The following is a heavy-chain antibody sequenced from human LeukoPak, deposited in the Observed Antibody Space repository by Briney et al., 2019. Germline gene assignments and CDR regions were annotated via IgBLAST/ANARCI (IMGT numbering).Heavy chain of an antibody. CDR1: GGSISSSSYF. D-gene: IGHD3-16*01. Sequence: SETLSLTCTVSGGSISSSSYFWAWIRQPPGKGLEWIGSIYYSGSTYYNPSLNSRVTISVDTSKNQFSLNLSSVTAADTAVYYCARLITAFQAFDSWGQGTLVTVSS. CDR3: ARLITAFQAFDS. CDR2: IYYSGST. V-gene: IGHV4-39*01. J-gene: IGHJ4*02.